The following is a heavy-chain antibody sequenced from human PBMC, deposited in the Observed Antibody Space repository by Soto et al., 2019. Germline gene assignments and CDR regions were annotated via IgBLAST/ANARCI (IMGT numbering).Heavy chain of an antibody. Sequence: ASVKVSCTASGYTFTSYGISWVRQAPGQGLEWMGWISAYNGNTNYAQKLQGRVTMTTDTSTSTAYMELRSLRSDDTAVYYCAREFNYYDSSGYGYDAFDIWGQGTMVTVSS. J-gene: IGHJ3*02. CDR1: GYTFTSYG. V-gene: IGHV1-18*01. CDR2: ISAYNGNT. CDR3: AREFNYYDSSGYGYDAFDI. D-gene: IGHD3-22*01.